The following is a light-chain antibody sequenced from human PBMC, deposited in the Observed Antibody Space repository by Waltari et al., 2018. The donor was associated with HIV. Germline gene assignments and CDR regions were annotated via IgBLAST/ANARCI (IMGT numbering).Light chain of an antibody. CDR3: QQYDSTPLT. V-gene: IGKV4-1*01. CDR1: QSILYSANNRNY. J-gene: IGKJ4*01. CDR2: WAS. Sequence: DIVMTQSPDSLAVSLGEGATITCKSSQSILYSANNRNYLAWYQQKPGQRPKLFIYWASTRESGVPDRFTGNGSGTDFTLTISSLQAEDVAVYYCQQYDSTPLTFGGGTKVEIK.